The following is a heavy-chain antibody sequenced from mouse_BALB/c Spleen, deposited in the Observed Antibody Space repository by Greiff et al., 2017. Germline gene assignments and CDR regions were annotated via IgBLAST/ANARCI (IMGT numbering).Heavy chain of an antibody. CDR1: GYTFTDYY. V-gene: IGHV1-77*01. D-gene: IGHD1-1*01. Sequence: QVQLQQSGPELEKPGASVKISCKASGYTFTDYYINWVKQRTGQGLEWIGEIYPGSGNTYYNEKFKGKATLTADKSSSTAYMQLSSLTSEDSAVYFCARGTTVVGYYAMDYWGQGTSVTVSS. CDR3: ARGTTVVGYYAMDY. J-gene: IGHJ4*01. CDR2: IYPGSGNT.